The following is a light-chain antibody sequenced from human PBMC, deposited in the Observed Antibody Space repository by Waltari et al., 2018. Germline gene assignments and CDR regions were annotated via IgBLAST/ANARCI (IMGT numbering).Light chain of an antibody. Sequence: QSVLPQPPSASGTPGQRVTISCSGSMSNIEGVIISWLQHLPGRAPTLRIYNNNQRPAGVPSRFSASKSGTSASLAISGLQSEDEADYYCAAWADSLSGYVFGTGTKVTVL. J-gene: IGLJ1*01. CDR2: NNN. CDR1: MSNIEGVI. V-gene: IGLV1-44*01. CDR3: AAWADSLSGYV.